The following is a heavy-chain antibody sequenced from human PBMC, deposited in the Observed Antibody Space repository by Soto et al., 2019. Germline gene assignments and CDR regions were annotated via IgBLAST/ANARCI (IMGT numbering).Heavy chain of an antibody. D-gene: IGHD3-3*01. CDR3: ATNWNFDY. V-gene: IGHV3-15*01. CDR1: GFTLSNAW. J-gene: IGHJ4*02. Sequence: GGSLRLSCAASGFTLSNAWVSWVRQAPGKGLEWVGRIKNIFEGGTTDYAAPVKGRFTISRDDSKNMLYLQMNSLITDDTAVYYCATNWNFDYWGQGTLVTVAS. CDR2: IKNIFEGGTT.